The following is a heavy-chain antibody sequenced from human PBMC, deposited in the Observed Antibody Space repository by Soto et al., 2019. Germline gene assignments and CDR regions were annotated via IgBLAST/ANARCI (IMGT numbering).Heavy chain of an antibody. Sequence: VASVKVSCKVSGYSLSELSTHWVRQAPGKGLEWMGGFDPEDGEAILAQKFQGRVTLTEDTSKDTAYLELSSLRFEDTAVYYCETGGKLEIHPFWGQAIPVTLSS. V-gene: IGHV1-24*01. D-gene: IGHD1-7*01. CDR1: GYSLSELS. CDR2: FDPEDGEA. J-gene: IGHJ4*02. CDR3: ETGGKLEIHPF.